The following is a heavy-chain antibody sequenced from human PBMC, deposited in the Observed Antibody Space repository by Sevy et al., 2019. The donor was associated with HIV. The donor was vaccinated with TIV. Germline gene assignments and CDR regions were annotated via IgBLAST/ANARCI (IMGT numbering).Heavy chain of an antibody. CDR2: INPNSGGT. D-gene: IGHD3-22*01. V-gene: IGHV1-2*02. J-gene: IGHJ4*02. CDR3: ARMGDYYDSSGYYPLKF. CDR1: GYTFTGYY. Sequence: ASVKVSCKASGYTFTGYYIHWVRQAPGQGLEWMGWINPNSGGTYSAKKFQDSVTMTTDTSVNTAYMELRSLRFDDTAVYYCARMGDYYDSSGYYPLKFWGQGTLVTVSS.